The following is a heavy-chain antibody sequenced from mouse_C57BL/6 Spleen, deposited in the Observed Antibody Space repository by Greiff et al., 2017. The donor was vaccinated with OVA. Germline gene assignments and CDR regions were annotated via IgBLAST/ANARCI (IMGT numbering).Heavy chain of an antibody. CDR3: ARRGYGYDRWYFDV. CDR2: ISYDGSN. CDR1: GYSITSGYY. Sequence: EVKLQESGPGLVKPSQSLSLTCSVTGYSITSGYYWNWIRQFPGNKLEWMGYISYDGSNNYNPSLKNRISITRDTSKNQFFLKLNSVTTEDTATYYCARRGYGYDRWYFDVWGTGTTVTVSS. J-gene: IGHJ1*03. V-gene: IGHV3-6*01. D-gene: IGHD2-2*01.